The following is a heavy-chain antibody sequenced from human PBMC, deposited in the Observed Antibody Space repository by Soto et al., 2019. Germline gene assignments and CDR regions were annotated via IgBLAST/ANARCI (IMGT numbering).Heavy chain of an antibody. J-gene: IGHJ6*02. CDR3: ARDGHGMDV. CDR2: IFFTGSA. Sequence: SETLSLTCTVSGGSVSTGSYDWIWIRHPPGKGLEWIGKIFFTGSAHCNPSLRNRVTMSVDTSKDQFSLTLTSVTAADTAVYYCARDGHGMDVWGQGTTVTVS. CDR1: GGSVSTGSYD. V-gene: IGHV4-61*01.